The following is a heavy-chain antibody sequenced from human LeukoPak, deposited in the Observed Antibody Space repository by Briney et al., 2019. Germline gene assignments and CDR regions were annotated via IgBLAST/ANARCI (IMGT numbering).Heavy chain of an antibody. J-gene: IGHJ6*02. CDR1: GYTFTSYD. CDR3: ATGRQLWSGWKYYYGMDV. V-gene: IGHV1-8*01. Sequence: ASVKVSCKASGYTFTSYDINWVRQATGQGLEWMGWMNPNSGNTGYAQKFRGRVTMTRNTSISTAYMELSSLRSEDTAVYYCATGRQLWSGWKYYYGMDVWGQGTTVTVSS. D-gene: IGHD5-18*01. CDR2: MNPNSGNT.